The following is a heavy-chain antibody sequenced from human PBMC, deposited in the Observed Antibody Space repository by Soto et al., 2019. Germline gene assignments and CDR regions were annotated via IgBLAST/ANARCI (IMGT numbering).Heavy chain of an antibody. Sequence: ASVNVSCKASGYTFTSYGISRVRQAPGQGLEWMGWISAYNGNTNYAQKLQGRVTMTTDTSTSTAYMELRSLRSDDTALYYCARDRRLSLYGMDVRGQGTTVTASS. CDR2: ISAYNGNT. CDR1: GYTFTSYG. V-gene: IGHV1-18*04. J-gene: IGHJ6*02. CDR3: ARDRRLSLYGMDV.